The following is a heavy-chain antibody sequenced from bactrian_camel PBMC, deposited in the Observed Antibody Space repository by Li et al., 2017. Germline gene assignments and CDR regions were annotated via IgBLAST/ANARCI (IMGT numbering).Heavy chain of an antibody. V-gene: IGHV3S31*01. Sequence: VQLVESGGGSVQAGGSLLLSCEASEYTYNHYCMGWFRQAPGKEHEGVAAIDSDGDGKTSYADSVKGRFTISRDNAKNTLYLQMNSLKTEDTAVYYCARGPENLWEYGYWGQGTQVTVS. CDR3: ARGPENLWEYGY. CDR2: IDSDGDGKT. J-gene: IGHJ4*01. CDR1: EYTYNHYC.